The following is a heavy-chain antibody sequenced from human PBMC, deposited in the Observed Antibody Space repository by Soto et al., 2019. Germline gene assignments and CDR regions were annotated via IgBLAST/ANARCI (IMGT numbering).Heavy chain of an antibody. J-gene: IGHJ6*02. CDR3: ARRVATMVRGVISYYYYGMDV. D-gene: IGHD3-10*01. CDR1: GFSLSNARMG. Sequence: QVTLKESGPVLVKPTETLTLTCTVSGFSLSNARMGVNWIRQPPGKALEWLAHIFSNDEKSYSTSLKSRLTISKDTSKSQVVLTMTNMDPVDTAAYYCARRVATMVRGVISYYYYGMDVWGQGTTVTVSS. V-gene: IGHV2-26*01. CDR2: IFSNDEK.